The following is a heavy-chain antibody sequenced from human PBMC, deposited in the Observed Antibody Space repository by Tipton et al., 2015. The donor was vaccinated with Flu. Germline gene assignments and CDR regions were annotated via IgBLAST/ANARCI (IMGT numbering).Heavy chain of an antibody. CDR3: ARELIAVAGIGDYYYGMDV. CDR2: IKQDGSEK. Sequence: CAASGFTFSSYWMSWVRQAPGKGLEWVANIKQDGSEKYYVDSVKGRFTISRDNAKNSLYLQMNSLRAEDTAVYYCARELIAVAGIGDYYYGMDVWGQGTTVTVSS. D-gene: IGHD6-19*01. J-gene: IGHJ6*02. CDR1: GFTFSSYW. V-gene: IGHV3-7*01.